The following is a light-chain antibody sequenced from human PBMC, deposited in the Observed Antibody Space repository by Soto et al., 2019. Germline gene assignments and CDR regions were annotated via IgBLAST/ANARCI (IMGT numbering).Light chain of an antibody. CDR1: QAISSY. J-gene: IGKJ4*01. Sequence: DLQLTQSPSSLSASVGDRVTITCRASQAISSYLAWYQQKPGKAPNLLIYAASTLQSGVPSRFSGSGSGTDFTLTISSLQPEDFATYFCQQLNSYPLTFGGGTKVEIK. V-gene: IGKV1-9*01. CDR3: QQLNSYPLT. CDR2: AAS.